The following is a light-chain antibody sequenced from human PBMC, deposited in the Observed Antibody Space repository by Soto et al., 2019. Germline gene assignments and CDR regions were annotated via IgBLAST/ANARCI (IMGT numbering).Light chain of an antibody. Sequence: EIVMTQSPATLSVSPGERATLSCRASQSVSSNLAWYQQKPGQAPRLLIYDTFPRATGIPARFSGSGSGTEFTLTISSRQSEDFAVYYCQQYNNWPLTFGGGTKVEIK. CDR1: QSVSSN. J-gene: IGKJ4*01. V-gene: IGKV3-15*01. CDR3: QQYNNWPLT. CDR2: DTF.